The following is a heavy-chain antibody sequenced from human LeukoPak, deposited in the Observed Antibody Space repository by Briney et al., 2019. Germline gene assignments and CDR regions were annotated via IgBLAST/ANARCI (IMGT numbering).Heavy chain of an antibody. CDR1: GFTFSSYW. CDR2: IKQDGSEK. J-gene: IGHJ4*02. V-gene: IGHV3-7*01. D-gene: IGHD3-22*01. Sequence: GGSLRLSCAASGFTFSSYWMSWVRQAPGKGLEWVANIKQDGSEKYYVDSVKGRFTISRDNAKNSLYLQMNSLRAEDTAVYYCAKESTDYYDSSGPLDYWGQGTLVTVSS. CDR3: AKESTDYYDSSGPLDY.